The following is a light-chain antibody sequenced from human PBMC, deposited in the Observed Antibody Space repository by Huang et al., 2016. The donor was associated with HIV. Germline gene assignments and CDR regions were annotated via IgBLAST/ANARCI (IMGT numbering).Light chain of an antibody. CDR2: GTS. V-gene: IGKV1-17*03. Sequence: DIQMTQTPSAMSASVGDRVTITCRAIQDIANSLAWFQQKPGKVPRPLIYGTSTLRSGVPSRFSDSGSGTEFTLTINSLQPEDFATYYCLQHNTYPWMFGQGTKVEVK. CDR1: QDIANS. CDR3: LQHNTYPWM. J-gene: IGKJ1*01.